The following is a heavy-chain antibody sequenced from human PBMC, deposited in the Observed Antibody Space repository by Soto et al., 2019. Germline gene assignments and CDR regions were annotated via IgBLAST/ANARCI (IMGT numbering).Heavy chain of an antibody. J-gene: IGHJ4*02. CDR2: IGTAGDT. CDR1: GFTFSSYD. Sequence: GGSLRLSCAASGFTFSSYDMHWVRQATGKGLKWVSAIGTAGDTYYPGSVKGRFTISRENAKNSLYLQMNSLRAGDTAVYYCARWSWLREGYFYYWGQGTLVPVSS. CDR3: ARWSWLREGYFYY. D-gene: IGHD5-12*01. V-gene: IGHV3-13*01.